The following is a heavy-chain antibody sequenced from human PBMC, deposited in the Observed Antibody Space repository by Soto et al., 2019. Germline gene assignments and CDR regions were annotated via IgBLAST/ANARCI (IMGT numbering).Heavy chain of an antibody. CDR1: GGTFSSYA. D-gene: IGHD3-22*01. Sequence: ASVKVSCKASGGTFSSYAISWVRQAPGQGLEWMGGIIPIFGTANYAQKFQGRVTITADESTSTAYMELSSLRSEDTAVYYCARDGNDSSGYETYYYYGMDVWGQGTTVTVSS. V-gene: IGHV1-69*13. CDR3: ARDGNDSSGYETYYYYGMDV. CDR2: IIPIFGTA. J-gene: IGHJ6*02.